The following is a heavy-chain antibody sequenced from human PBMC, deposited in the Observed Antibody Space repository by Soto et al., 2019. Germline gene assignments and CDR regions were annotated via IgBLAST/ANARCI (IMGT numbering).Heavy chain of an antibody. CDR3: AADPMPTSYYYYDMDV. Sequence: SVKVSCKASGFTFIRSAVQWVRQARGQRLEWVGWIVVASGNTNYTQKFQDRVTITRDMSTSTAYMDLRSLRSEDPAVYYCAADPMPTSYYYYDMDVWGQGTTVTVSS. D-gene: IGHD2-2*01. J-gene: IGHJ6*02. CDR2: IVVASGNT. CDR1: GFTFIRSA. V-gene: IGHV1-58*01.